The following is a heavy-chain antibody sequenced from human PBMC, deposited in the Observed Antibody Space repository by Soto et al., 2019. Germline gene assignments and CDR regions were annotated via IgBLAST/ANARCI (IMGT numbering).Heavy chain of an antibody. CDR3: ASSYGSGYRAFDY. Sequence: QVQLVQSGAEVKKPGSSVRVSCKASGATFTFYSINWVRQAPGLGLEWMGRINPILSMSNYAQRFQGRVTMPADKSTSTAYMELSSLSSEDTAVYYCASSYGSGYRAFDYWGQGALVTVSS. J-gene: IGHJ4*02. CDR1: GATFTFYS. D-gene: IGHD3-10*01. CDR2: INPILSMS. V-gene: IGHV1-69*02.